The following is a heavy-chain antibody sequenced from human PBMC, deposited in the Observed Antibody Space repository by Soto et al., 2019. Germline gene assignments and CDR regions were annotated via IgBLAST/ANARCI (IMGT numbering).Heavy chain of an antibody. V-gene: IGHV3-11*01. CDR1: GFTFSDYY. J-gene: IGHJ4*02. D-gene: IGHD5-12*01. Sequence: XXSLRLSCAASGFTFSDYYMSWIPQAPGKGLEWVSYISSSGSTIYYADSVKGRFTISRDNAKNSLYLQMNSLRDEDTAVYYCARDRDGYNNHYFDYWGQGTLVTVSS. CDR3: ARDRDGYNNHYFDY. CDR2: ISSSGSTI.